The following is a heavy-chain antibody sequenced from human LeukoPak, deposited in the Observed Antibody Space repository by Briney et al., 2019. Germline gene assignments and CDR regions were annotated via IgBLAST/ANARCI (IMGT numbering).Heavy chain of an antibody. CDR2: ISYDGSNK. CDR1: EFTFSTYW. CDR3: AKVRWDNSGWYYLDY. J-gene: IGHJ4*02. V-gene: IGHV3-30*18. D-gene: IGHD6-19*01. Sequence: GGSLRLSCAASEFTFSTYWMSWVRQAPGKGLEWVAVISYDGSNKYYTDSVKGRFTISRDNSKSTLYLQMNSLRAEDTAVYYCAKVRWDNSGWYYLDYWGQGTLVTVSS.